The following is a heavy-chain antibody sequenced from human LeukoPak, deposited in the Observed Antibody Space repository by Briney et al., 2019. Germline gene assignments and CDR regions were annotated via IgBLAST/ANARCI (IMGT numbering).Heavy chain of an antibody. CDR1: GFTFSSYS. J-gene: IGHJ5*02. Sequence: PGGSLRLSCAASGFTFSSYSMNWVRQAPGKGLEWVSSISSSSSYIYYADSVKGRFTISRDNAKNSLYLQMNSLRAEDTAVYYCARETPSPYCSSTSCYGWFDPWGQGTLVTVSS. CDR3: ARETPSPYCSSTSCYGWFDP. D-gene: IGHD2-2*01. CDR2: ISSSSSYI. V-gene: IGHV3-21*01.